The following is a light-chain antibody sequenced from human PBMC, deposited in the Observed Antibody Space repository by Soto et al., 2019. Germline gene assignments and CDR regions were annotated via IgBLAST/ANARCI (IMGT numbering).Light chain of an antibody. CDR1: ESVGSN. J-gene: IGKJ4*01. CDR2: TTS. Sequence: EVVMTQSPATLSVSPGERATFSCRASESVGSNLAWYQQKPGQAPSLLIYTTSTRASGVPARFSGSGSGTDFTLTISCLQSEDFATYYCQQYYSFPLTFGGGTKVDI. V-gene: IGKV3-15*01. CDR3: QQYYSFPLT.